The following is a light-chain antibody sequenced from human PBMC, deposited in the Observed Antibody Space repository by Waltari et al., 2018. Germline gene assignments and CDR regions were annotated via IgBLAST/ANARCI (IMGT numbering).Light chain of an antibody. Sequence: DIVMTLSPDSLAVSLGERATIHCKSSQSVLYNSDNKNYLAWYQQKPGQPPKLLIYWASIQESGVPDRFSGSGSGTDFTLTISSLQAEDVAVYYCQQYYSIPRTYGQGTKLEIK. CDR2: WAS. CDR3: QQYYSIPRT. V-gene: IGKV4-1*01. CDR1: QSVLYNSDNKNY. J-gene: IGKJ2*02.